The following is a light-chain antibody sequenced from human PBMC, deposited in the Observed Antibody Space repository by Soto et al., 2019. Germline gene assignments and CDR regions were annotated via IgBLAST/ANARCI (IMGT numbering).Light chain of an antibody. CDR2: GAS. J-gene: IGKJ1*01. V-gene: IGKV3-15*01. Sequence: VMTQSPATLSVSPGERATLSCRASQSVSSNLAWYQQKPGQAPRLLIYGASTRATGIPARFSGSGSGTEFTLTISSLQSEDFAVYYCQQHNNWPPWTFGQGTKVEIK. CDR1: QSVSSN. CDR3: QQHNNWPPWT.